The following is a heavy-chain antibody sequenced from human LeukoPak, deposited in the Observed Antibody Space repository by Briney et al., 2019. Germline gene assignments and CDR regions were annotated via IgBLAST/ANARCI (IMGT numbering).Heavy chain of an antibody. Sequence: PGGSLTLACAASGFTFSSYWMSWVRQAPGRGLEWVANIKQDESEKYYVDSVKGRFTISRDNAKNSLYLQMNSLRAEDTAVYYCARASGSKRVGAFDIWGQGTMVTVSS. J-gene: IGHJ3*02. CDR1: GFTFSSYW. D-gene: IGHD1-26*01. CDR3: ARASGSKRVGAFDI. CDR2: IKQDESEK. V-gene: IGHV3-7*01.